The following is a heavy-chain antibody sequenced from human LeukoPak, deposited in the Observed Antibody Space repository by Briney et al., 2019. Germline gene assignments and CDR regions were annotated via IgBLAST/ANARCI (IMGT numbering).Heavy chain of an antibody. Sequence: PGGSLRLSCAASGFTFSSYAMSWVRQAPGKGLEWVSAISGSGGSTYYADSVKGRFTISRDNSKNTLYLQMNSLRAEDTAVYYCAREQFIRELGRAYYDSSGYYFDYWGQGTLVTVSS. CDR3: AREQFIRELGRAYYDSSGYYFDY. J-gene: IGHJ4*02. CDR1: GFTFSSYA. CDR2: ISGSGGST. D-gene: IGHD3-22*01. V-gene: IGHV3-23*01.